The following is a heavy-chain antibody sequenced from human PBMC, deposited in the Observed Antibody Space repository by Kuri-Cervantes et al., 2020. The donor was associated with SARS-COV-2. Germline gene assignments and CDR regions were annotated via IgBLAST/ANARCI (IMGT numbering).Heavy chain of an antibody. V-gene: IGHV3-33*05. CDR2: TSAARTKE. J-gene: IGHJ2*01. D-gene: IGHD3-22*01. CDR3: ARDSDTTGYYWYFDL. CDR1: GFTLSGYG. Sequence: GGSLRLSCAASGFTLSGYGIHWVRQAPGKGLEWVAATSAARTKEYYLDSVKGRFAISRDNSKNTVYLQINSLRAEDTAVYYCARDSDTTGYYWYFDLWGRGTLVTVSS.